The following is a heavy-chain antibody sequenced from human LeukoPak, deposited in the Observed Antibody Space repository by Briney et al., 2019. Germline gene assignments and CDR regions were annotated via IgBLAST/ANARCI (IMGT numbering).Heavy chain of an antibody. V-gene: IGHV4-34*01. Sequence: SETLSLTCAVPGGSISSGGYSWSWIRQPPGKGLEWIGEINHSGSTNYNPSLKSRVTISVDTSKNQFSLKLSSVTAADTAVYYCATFYDILTGPVYWGQGTLVTVSS. J-gene: IGHJ4*02. CDR3: ATFYDILTGPVY. CDR1: GGSISSGGYS. D-gene: IGHD3-9*01. CDR2: INHSGST.